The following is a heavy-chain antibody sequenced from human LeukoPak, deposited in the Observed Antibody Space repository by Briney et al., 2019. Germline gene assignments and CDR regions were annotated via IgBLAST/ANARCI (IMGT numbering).Heavy chain of an antibody. CDR1: GFTFSSYA. D-gene: IGHD1-26*01. Sequence: PGGSLRLSCAASGFTFSSYAMHWVRQAPGKGLEYVSAISSNGGSTYYANSVKGRFTISRDNSKNTLYLQMGSLRAEDMAVYYCARRGWGYYYYMDVWGKGTTVTVSS. CDR3: ARRGWGYYYYMDV. V-gene: IGHV3-64*01. CDR2: ISSNGGST. J-gene: IGHJ6*03.